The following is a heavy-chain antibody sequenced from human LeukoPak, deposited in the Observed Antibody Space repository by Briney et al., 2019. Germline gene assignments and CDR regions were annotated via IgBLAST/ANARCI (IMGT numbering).Heavy chain of an antibody. V-gene: IGHV3-74*01. CDR3: ARDLNWGQVDY. CDR1: DITFSGDW. Sequence: GSMLLSCAASDITFSGDWMYWLRPAPGKGQAWVSRINGDGSATNYAGSMKGRFTISRDNARNIVYLQMNSLREDDTAVYYCARDLNWGQVDYWGQGTLVTVSS. J-gene: IGHJ4*02. CDR2: INGDGSAT. D-gene: IGHD7-27*01.